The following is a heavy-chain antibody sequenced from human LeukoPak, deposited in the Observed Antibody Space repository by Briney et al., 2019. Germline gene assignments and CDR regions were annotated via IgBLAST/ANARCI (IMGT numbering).Heavy chain of an antibody. V-gene: IGHV3-21*04. CDR3: AKDLYSNYGGL. CDR2: ISSSSSYI. J-gene: IGHJ4*02. CDR1: GFTFSSYS. D-gene: IGHD4-11*01. Sequence: GGSLRLSCAASGFTFSSYSMNWVRQAPGKGLEWVSSISSSSSYIYYADSVKGRFTISRDNAKNTLYLQMNSLRADDTAVYYCAKDLYSNYGGLWGQGTLVTVSS.